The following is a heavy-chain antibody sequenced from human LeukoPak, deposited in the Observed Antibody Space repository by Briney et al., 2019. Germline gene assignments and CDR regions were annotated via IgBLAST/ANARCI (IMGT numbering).Heavy chain of an antibody. V-gene: IGHV3-9*01. J-gene: IGHJ4*02. D-gene: IGHD6-13*01. CDR2: ISWNSGSI. CDR1: GFTFDDYA. Sequence: GGSLRLSCAASGFTFDDYAMHWVRQAPGKGLEWVSGISWNSGSIGYADSVKGRFTISRDNAKNSLYLQMNSLRAEDTAVYYCARGGPYSSSWYYFDYWGQGTLVTVSS. CDR3: ARGGPYSSSWYYFDY.